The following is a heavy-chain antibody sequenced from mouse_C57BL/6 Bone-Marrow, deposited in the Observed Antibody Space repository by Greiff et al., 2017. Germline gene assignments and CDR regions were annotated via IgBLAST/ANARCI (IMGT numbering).Heavy chain of an antibody. V-gene: IGHV5-17*01. Sequence: EVKLMESGGGLVKPGGSLKLSCAASVFTFSDYGMHWVRQAPEKGLEWVAYISSGSSTIYYADTVKGRFTISRDNAKNTLFLQMTSLRSEDTAMYYCARNWGYYFDYWGQGTTLTVSS. CDR2: ISSGSSTI. CDR1: VFTFSDYG. CDR3: ARNWGYYFDY. D-gene: IGHD4-1*01. J-gene: IGHJ2*01.